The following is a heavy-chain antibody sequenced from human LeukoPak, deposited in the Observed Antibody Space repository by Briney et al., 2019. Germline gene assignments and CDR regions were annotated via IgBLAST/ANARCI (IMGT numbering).Heavy chain of an antibody. D-gene: IGHD2-2*01. J-gene: IGHJ6*03. V-gene: IGHV3-21*01. CDR2: ISSSSSYI. Sequence: PGGSLRLSCAASGFTFSSYSMNWVRQAPGKGLEWVSSISSSSSYIYYADSVKGRFTISRDNAKNSLYLQMNSLRAEDTAVYYCARAGCSSTSCSNGYYYYMDVWGKGTTVTVSS. CDR1: GFTFSSYS. CDR3: ARAGCSSTSCSNGYYYYMDV.